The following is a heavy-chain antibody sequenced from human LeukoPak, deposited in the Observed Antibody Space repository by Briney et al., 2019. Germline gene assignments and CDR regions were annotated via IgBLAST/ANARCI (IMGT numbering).Heavy chain of an antibody. V-gene: IGHV4-59*11. CDR1: GGSISSHY. CDR2: IYYSGST. J-gene: IGHJ4*02. Sequence: SETLSLTCTVSGGSISSHYWSWIRQPPGKGLEWIGYIYYSGSTNYNPSLKSRVTISVDTSKNQFSLKLSSVTAADTAVYYCARFPEYSSSRGKFDYWGQGTLVTASS. D-gene: IGHD6-6*01. CDR3: ARFPEYSSSRGKFDY.